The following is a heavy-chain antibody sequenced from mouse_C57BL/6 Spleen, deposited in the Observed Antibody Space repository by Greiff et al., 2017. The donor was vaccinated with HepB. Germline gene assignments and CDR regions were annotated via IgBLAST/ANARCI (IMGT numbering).Heavy chain of an antibody. Sequence: DVMLVESGGGLVKPGGSLKLSCAASGFTFSSYAMSWVRQTPEKRLEWVATISDGGSYTYYPDNVKGRFTISRDNDKNNLYLQMSHLKSEDTAMYYCARDRDYDGAWFAYWGQGTLVTVSA. J-gene: IGHJ3*01. D-gene: IGHD2-4*01. CDR1: GFTFSSYA. CDR3: ARDRDYDGAWFAY. CDR2: ISDGGSYT. V-gene: IGHV5-4*01.